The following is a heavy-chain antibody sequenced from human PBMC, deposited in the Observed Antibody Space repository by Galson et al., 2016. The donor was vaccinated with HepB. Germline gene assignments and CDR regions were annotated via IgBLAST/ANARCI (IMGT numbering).Heavy chain of an antibody. J-gene: IGHJ4*02. D-gene: IGHD3-16*01. CDR2: ITFAAGGT. CDR1: GFDFDNYY. CDR3: ACQLGRRAGFDY. V-gene: IGHV3-11*01. Sequence: SLRLSCAASGFDFDNYYMSWIRQAPGKGLESISYITFAAGGTFYADSVKGRFTISRDNAKNTLFLQMNYLRVEDTATYYCACQLGRRAGFDYWGQGVLVSGSA.